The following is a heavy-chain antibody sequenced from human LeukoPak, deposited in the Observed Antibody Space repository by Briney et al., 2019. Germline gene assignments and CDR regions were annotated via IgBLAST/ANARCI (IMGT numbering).Heavy chain of an antibody. Sequence: ASVKVSCKASGYTFTSYGISWVRQAPGQGLEWMGWISAYNGNTNYAQKLQGRVTMTTDTSTSTAYMELRSLRSDDTAVYYCARASILWFGELYRLDYWGQGTLVPSPQ. D-gene: IGHD3-10*01. CDR3: ARASILWFGELYRLDY. J-gene: IGHJ4*02. V-gene: IGHV1-18*04. CDR1: GYTFTSYG. CDR2: ISAYNGNT.